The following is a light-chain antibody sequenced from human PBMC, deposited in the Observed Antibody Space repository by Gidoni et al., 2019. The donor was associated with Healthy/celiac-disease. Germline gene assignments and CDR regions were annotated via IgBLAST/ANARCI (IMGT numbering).Light chain of an antibody. Sequence: EIVMTQSPATLSVSPGERATLSCRASQSVSSNLAWYQQKPGQAPRLLIYGASTRATGIPARFSGSGSGTEFTLTISSLQSEDFAVYHCQQYNNWAFGQGTKVEIK. V-gene: IGKV3-15*01. CDR3: QQYNNWA. CDR1: QSVSSN. J-gene: IGKJ1*01. CDR2: GAS.